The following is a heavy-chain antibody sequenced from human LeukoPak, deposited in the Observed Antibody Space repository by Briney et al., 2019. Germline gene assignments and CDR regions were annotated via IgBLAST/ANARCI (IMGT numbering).Heavy chain of an antibody. CDR2: IKQDGSEK. CDR1: GFTFSSYW. V-gene: IGHV3-7*01. J-gene: IGHJ4*02. D-gene: IGHD6-19*01. Sequence: GGSLRLSCAASGFTFSSYWMSWVRQAPGKGLEWVANIKQDGSEKYYVDSVKGRFTISRDNAKNSLYLQMNSLRAEDTAVYYCASATGEQWLELFDYWGQGTLVTVSS. CDR3: ASATGEQWLELFDY.